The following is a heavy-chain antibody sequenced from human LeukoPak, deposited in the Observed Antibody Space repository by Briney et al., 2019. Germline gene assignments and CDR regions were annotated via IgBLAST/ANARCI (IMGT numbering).Heavy chain of an antibody. D-gene: IGHD5-18*01. CDR3: ARRGYSYGYLLGYYYCGMDV. CDR2: ISYDGSNK. Sequence: PGRSLGLSCAASGFTFSSYAMHWVRQAPGKGLEWVAVISYDGSNKYYADSVKGRFTISRDNSKNTLYLQMNSLRAEDTPVYYCARRGYSYGYLLGYYYCGMDVWGEGTTVTVSS. CDR1: GFTFSSYA. J-gene: IGHJ6*04. V-gene: IGHV3-30-3*01.